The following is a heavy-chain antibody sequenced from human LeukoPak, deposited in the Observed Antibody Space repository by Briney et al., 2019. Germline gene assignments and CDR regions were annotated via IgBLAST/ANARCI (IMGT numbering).Heavy chain of an antibody. CDR3: AKRDRPCSGDCSAPYYFDY. Sequence: GGSLRLSCAASGFTVSSNYMTWVRQAPGKGLEWVSVISGGGSTFYADSVKDRFTISRDSSKNTLFLQMSSLRAEDTAVYYCAKRDRPCSGDCSAPYYFDYWGQGTLVTVSS. D-gene: IGHD2-21*02. J-gene: IGHJ4*02. CDR1: GFTVSSNY. V-gene: IGHV3-66*01. CDR2: ISGGGST.